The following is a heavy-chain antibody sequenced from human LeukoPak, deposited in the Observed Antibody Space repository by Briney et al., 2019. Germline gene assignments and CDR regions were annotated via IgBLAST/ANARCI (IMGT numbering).Heavy chain of an antibody. CDR1: GFSFDDYA. CDR3: TKDMNYYGSESHYGMDV. D-gene: IGHD3-10*01. Sequence: QSGGSLRLSCAASGFSFDDYAMHWVRQVPGKGLEWVSVISWNSGSIDYADSVKGRFTISRDNAKNSLFLQMNSLRPEDTALYYCTKDMNYYGSESHYGMDVWGQGTTVTVSS. CDR2: ISWNSGSI. J-gene: IGHJ6*02. V-gene: IGHV3-9*01.